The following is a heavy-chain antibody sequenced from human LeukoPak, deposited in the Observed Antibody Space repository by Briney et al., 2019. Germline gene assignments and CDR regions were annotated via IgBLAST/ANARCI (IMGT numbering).Heavy chain of an antibody. CDR3: ARVKERYCSGGSCVNTYYYYMDV. D-gene: IGHD2-15*01. V-gene: IGHV3-20*04. CDR2: INWNGGST. CDR1: GFTFDDYG. J-gene: IGHJ6*03. Sequence: GGSLRLSCAASGFTFDDYGMSWVRQAPGKWLEWVSGINWNGGSTGDADSVKGRFTISRDNAENSLYLQMNSLRAEDTALYYCARVKERYCSGGSCVNTYYYYMDVWGKGTTVTVSS.